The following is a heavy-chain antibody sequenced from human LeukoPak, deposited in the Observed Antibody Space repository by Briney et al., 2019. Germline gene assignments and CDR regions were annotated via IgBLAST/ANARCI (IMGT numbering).Heavy chain of an antibody. J-gene: IGHJ5*02. Sequence: GASVKVSCKASGYTFTSYCISWVRQAPGQGLEWMGWISAYNGNTNYAQKLQGRVTMTTDTSTSTAYMELRSLRSDDTAVYYCARRDWQHKSGRWFDPWGQGTLVTVSS. D-gene: IGHD1-26*01. V-gene: IGHV1-18*04. CDR2: ISAYNGNT. CDR1: GYTFTSYC. CDR3: ARRDWQHKSGRWFDP.